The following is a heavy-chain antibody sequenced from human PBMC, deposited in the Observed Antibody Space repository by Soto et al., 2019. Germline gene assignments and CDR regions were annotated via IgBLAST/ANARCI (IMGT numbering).Heavy chain of an antibody. J-gene: IGHJ5*02. CDR3: ASKQLQPYNWFDP. V-gene: IGHV4-59*08. CDR1: GGSISSYY. CDR2: IYYSGST. D-gene: IGHD5-18*01. Sequence: SETLSLTCTVSGGSISSYYWSWIRQPPGKGLEWIGYIYYSGSTNYNPSLKSRVTISVDTSKNQFSLKLSSVTAADTAVYYCASKQLQPYNWFDPWGQGTLVTVSS.